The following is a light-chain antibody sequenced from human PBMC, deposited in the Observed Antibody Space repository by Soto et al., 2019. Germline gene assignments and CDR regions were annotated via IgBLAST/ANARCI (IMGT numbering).Light chain of an antibody. Sequence: SALTPPASVSGSPGQSISISCTGTSSDVGGYEYVSWYQQHPGKAPILIIYHVTNGPSGVSNRFSGSKSANTASLTISWFQAEDEADYYCSSYTGSSTYVFGTGTKVTVL. V-gene: IGLV2-14*03. CDR2: HVT. CDR3: SSYTGSSTYV. J-gene: IGLJ1*01. CDR1: SSDVGGYEY.